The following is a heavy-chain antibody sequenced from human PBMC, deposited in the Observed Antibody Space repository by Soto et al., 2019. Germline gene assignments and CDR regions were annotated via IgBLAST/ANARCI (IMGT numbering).Heavy chain of an antibody. J-gene: IGHJ3*02. CDR2: VSSSGST. CDR1: GGSISGDH. Sequence: PSETLSLTCTVSGGSISGDHWNWIRQPPGKGLEWIAYVSSSGSTKYNPSLKSRVTISIDTTKNQFSLRLSSVTAADTAVYYCASGFYDSRGYSEAFDIWGQGTKVTGSS. CDR3: ASGFYDSRGYSEAFDI. D-gene: IGHD3-22*01. V-gene: IGHV4-59*01.